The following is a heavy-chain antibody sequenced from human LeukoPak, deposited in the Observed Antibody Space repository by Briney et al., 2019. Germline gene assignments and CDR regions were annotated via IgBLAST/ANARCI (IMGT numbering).Heavy chain of an antibody. Sequence: PSETLSLTCTLSGGSISTVYWSWIRQRPGKGLEWIGYIYYSGTTNYNPSLKSRVTISVDMSKSQFSLTLSSVTAADTALYYCARHGPLYDIWSAQFYFDYWGQGTLVAVSS. CDR1: GGSISTVY. D-gene: IGHD3-3*01. CDR2: IYYSGTT. V-gene: IGHV4-59*08. J-gene: IGHJ4*02. CDR3: ARHGPLYDIWSAQFYFDY.